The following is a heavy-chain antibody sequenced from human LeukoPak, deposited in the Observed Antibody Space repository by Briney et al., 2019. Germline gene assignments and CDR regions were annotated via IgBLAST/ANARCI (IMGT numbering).Heavy chain of an antibody. Sequence: GGSLRLSCAASGFTFSDHAMDWVRQAPGKGLEWVGRIRNKANSYTTEYAASVQGRFTISRDDSKNTLYLQMNSLKTEDTAVYYCTTLYRGDPWGQGTLVTVSS. V-gene: IGHV3-72*01. CDR2: IRNKANSYTT. D-gene: IGHD4-11*01. CDR1: GFTFSDHA. CDR3: TTLYRGDP. J-gene: IGHJ5*02.